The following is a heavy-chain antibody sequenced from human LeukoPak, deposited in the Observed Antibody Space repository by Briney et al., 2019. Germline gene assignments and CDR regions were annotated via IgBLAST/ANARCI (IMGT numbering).Heavy chain of an antibody. J-gene: IGHJ4*02. CDR2: IHKDGAVQ. CDR1: GFTFSDFG. CDR3: ARHLSGVTGYTYGRGIDY. V-gene: IGHV3-30*02. Sequence: GGSLRLSCASSGFTFSDFGLNWVRQAPGKGLEWAAFIHKDGAVQFYADAVKGRFTISRDNAKTSLYLQMNSLRAEDTAVYYCARHLSGVTGYTYGRGIDYWGQGTLVTISS. D-gene: IGHD5-18*01.